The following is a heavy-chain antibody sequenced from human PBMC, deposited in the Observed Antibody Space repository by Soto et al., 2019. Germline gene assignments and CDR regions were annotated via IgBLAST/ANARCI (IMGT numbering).Heavy chain of an antibody. V-gene: IGHV2-5*02. Sequence: QSTVKESGPSLVTPTQTVTLTGAFSWFSLSTSGGGMGWIRQPPGKALDWLALIYWADDKHSSPSLKSRLTFNNYTSKNQVVLTITDMDTVDTATYYCEPRAGGWFYRGGKGALVTVSS. J-gene: IGHJ5*02. CDR3: EPRAGGWFYR. CDR2: IYWADDK. CDR1: WFSLSTSGGG.